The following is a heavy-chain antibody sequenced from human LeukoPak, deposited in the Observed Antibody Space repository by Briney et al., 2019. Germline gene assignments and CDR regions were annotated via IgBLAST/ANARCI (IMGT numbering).Heavy chain of an antibody. CDR1: GFTFTNNA. CDR3: VRERGSTNSCTLPFDY. Sequence: PGGSLRLSCAASGFTFTNNAMNWVRQAPGKGLEWVSGILGGGDSTYYADSVKGRFTISRDNSKNTVYLQMNSLTAEDTAVYYCVRERGSTNSCTLPFDYWGQGTLVTVSS. J-gene: IGHJ4*02. CDR2: ILGGGDST. D-gene: IGHD6-13*01. V-gene: IGHV3-23*01.